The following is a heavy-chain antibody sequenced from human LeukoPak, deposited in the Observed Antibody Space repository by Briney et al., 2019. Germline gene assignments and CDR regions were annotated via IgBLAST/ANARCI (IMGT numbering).Heavy chain of an antibody. V-gene: IGHV1-24*01. CDR3: ATARVGSSSWYNWFDP. CDR1: GYTLTELS. CDR2: FDPEDGET. J-gene: IGHJ5*02. D-gene: IGHD6-13*01. Sequence: ASVKVSCKVSGYTLTELSMHWVRQAPGKGLEWMGGFDPEDGETIYAQKFQGRVTMTEDTSTDTVYMELSSLRSEDTAVYYCATARVGSSSWYNWFDPWGQGTLVTVSS.